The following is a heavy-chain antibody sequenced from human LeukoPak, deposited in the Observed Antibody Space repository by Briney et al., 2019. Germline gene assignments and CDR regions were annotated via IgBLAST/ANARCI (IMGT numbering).Heavy chain of an antibody. D-gene: IGHD3-3*01. V-gene: IGHV3-11*04. CDR1: GFTFSDYY. CDR3: ARRGTRITIFGVVTKIHY. J-gene: IGHJ4*02. Sequence: GGSLRLSCAASGFTFSDYYMSWIRQAPGKGLEWVSYISSSGSTIYYADSVKGRFTISRDNAKNSLYLQMNSLRAEDTAVYYCARRGTRITIFGVVTKIHYWGQGTLVTVSS. CDR2: ISSSGSTI.